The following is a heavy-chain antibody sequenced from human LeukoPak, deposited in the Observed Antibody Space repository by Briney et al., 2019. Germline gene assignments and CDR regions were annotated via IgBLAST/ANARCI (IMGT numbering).Heavy chain of an antibody. D-gene: IGHD1-1*01. Sequence: PGGSLRLSCVGSGFTFNSYGMHWVRQAPGKGLEWVAVISYDGYNKYYADSVKGRFTISRDNPGNSVHLQMNSLTSEDTAVYYCAKTQRLLHFFDSWGQGTLVTVSS. CDR3: AKTQRLLHFFDS. J-gene: IGHJ4*02. V-gene: IGHV3-30*18. CDR2: ISYDGYNK. CDR1: GFTFNSYG.